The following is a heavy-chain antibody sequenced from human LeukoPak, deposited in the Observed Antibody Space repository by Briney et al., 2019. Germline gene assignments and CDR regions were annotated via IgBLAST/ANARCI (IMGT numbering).Heavy chain of an antibody. CDR2: INPNSGDT. Sequence: ASVKVSCKASGYTFTGYYIHWVRQAPGQGLEWMGWINPNSGDTYYAQKFRGRVTMTRDTSISTAYMDLSGLRFGDTAVHYCARGGPGDYLSIDYWGQETLVTVSS. V-gene: IGHV1-2*02. D-gene: IGHD4-17*01. CDR1: GYTFTGYY. J-gene: IGHJ4*02. CDR3: ARGGPGDYLSIDY.